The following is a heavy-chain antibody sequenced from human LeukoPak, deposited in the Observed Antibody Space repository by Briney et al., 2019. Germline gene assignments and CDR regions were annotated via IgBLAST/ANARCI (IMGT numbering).Heavy chain of an antibody. CDR2: ISLAGQT. J-gene: IGHJ4*02. D-gene: IGHD1-26*01. CDR3: SRESGPFCPFGY. V-gene: IGHV4/OR15-8*02. CDR1: GGSISGTNW. Sequence: TSETLSLTCGVSGGSISGTNWWSLVRQPPGQVLEWIGEISLAGQTNYNPSLNGRVTMSLDKSSNQLSLHLTSVTAADTATYYCSRESGPFCPFGYWGQGTLVIVSS.